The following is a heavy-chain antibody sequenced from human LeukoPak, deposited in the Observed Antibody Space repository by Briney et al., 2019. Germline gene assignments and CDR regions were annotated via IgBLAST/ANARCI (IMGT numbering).Heavy chain of an antibody. D-gene: IGHD1-1*01. Sequence: SETLSLTCTVSGSSISSYYWSWIRQAPGKGLEWIGRVYPTGSTNFSPSFKNRCTSSIDTSKNQLYLNLSSVTAADTAVYYCARLGGTNWYNWFDPWGQGTLVTVSS. CDR3: ARLGGTNWYNWFDP. CDR1: GSSISSYY. J-gene: IGHJ5*02. V-gene: IGHV4-4*07. CDR2: VYPTGST.